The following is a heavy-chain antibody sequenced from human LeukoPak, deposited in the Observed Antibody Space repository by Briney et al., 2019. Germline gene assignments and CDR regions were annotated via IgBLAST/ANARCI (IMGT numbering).Heavy chain of an antibody. D-gene: IGHD3-22*01. CDR3: ARGSIGYYDSSGYSFP. Sequence: GGSLKLSCAASGFTFSSYSMNWVRQAPGKGLEWVSSISSSSSYIYYADSVKDRFTISRDNAKNSLYLQMNSLRAEDTAVYYCARGSIGYYDSSGYSFPWGQGTLVTVSS. CDR2: ISSSSSYI. CDR1: GFTFSSYS. V-gene: IGHV3-21*01. J-gene: IGHJ5*02.